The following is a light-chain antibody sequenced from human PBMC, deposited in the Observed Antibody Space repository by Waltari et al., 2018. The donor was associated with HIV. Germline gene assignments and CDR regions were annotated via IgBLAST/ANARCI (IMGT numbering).Light chain of an antibody. Sequence: SYELTQPPSVSVSPGQTATITCSGDSLSGQYASWYQQRPGQSPVAIIYKDTERPSGIPERCSGSSSGKTVTLIISEAQTEDEADYYCQSADSSGGFRVFGGGTRLSVL. CDR3: QSADSSGGFRV. V-gene: IGLV3-25*03. J-gene: IGLJ3*02. CDR2: KDT. CDR1: SLSGQY.